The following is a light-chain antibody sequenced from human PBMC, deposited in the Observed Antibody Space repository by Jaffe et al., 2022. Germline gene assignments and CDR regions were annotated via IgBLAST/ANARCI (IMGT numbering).Light chain of an antibody. J-gene: IGKJ2*01. CDR2: GAS. V-gene: IGKV3-20*01. CDR3: QVYGSSSYT. CDR1: QSVSRTS. Sequence: EIVLTQSPGTLSLSPGERATLSCRASQSVSRTSLAWYQHKFGQPPRLLIYGASSRATGIPDRFSGSGSGTDFTLTISSLDPEDFALYYCQVYGSSSYTFGQGTKLEIK.